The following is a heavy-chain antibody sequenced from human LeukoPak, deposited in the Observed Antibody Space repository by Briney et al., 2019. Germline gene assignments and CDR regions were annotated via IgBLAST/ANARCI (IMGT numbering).Heavy chain of an antibody. V-gene: IGHV3-23*01. Sequence: QPGGSLRLSCAASGFTFSSYSMNWVRQAPGKGLEWVSAIAGSGGSTYFADSVKGRFTISRDNSKNTLYLQMSSLRAEDTAVYYCAKSCYDKYNFDYWGQGSLVTVSS. CDR3: AKSCYDKYNFDY. D-gene: IGHD3-9*01. CDR2: IAGSGGST. J-gene: IGHJ4*02. CDR1: GFTFSSYS.